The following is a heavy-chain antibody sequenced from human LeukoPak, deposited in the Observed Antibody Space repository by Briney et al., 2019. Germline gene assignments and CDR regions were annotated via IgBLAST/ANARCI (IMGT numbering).Heavy chain of an antibody. V-gene: IGHV5-51*01. D-gene: IGHD2-2*01. CDR2: IYPGDSDT. CDR3: ARHLGSSTSFNRGDYYYYYMDV. J-gene: IGHJ6*03. CDR1: GYSFTSYW. Sequence: GESLKISCKGSGYSFTSYWIGWVRQMPGKGLEWMGIIYPGDSDTRYSPSFQGQVTISADKSISTAYLQWSSLKASDTAMYYCARHLGSSTSFNRGDYYYYYMDVWGKGTTVTVSS.